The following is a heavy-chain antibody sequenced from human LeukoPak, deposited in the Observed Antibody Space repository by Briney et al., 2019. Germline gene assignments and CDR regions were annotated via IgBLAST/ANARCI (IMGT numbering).Heavy chain of an antibody. CDR1: GFRFTDYS. J-gene: IGHJ6*02. CDR3: VKDRPCETCMPMDA. CDR2: LGRSGEYK. D-gene: IGHD2-2*01. Sequence: QPGGSLRLSCAASGFRFTDYSMSWVRQAPEKGLEWVAGLGRSGEYKYYADSVKGRFTISRDNSKDTVSLQMNSLRAEDSAIYFCVKDRPCETCMPMDAWGQGTTVTV. V-gene: IGHV3-23*01.